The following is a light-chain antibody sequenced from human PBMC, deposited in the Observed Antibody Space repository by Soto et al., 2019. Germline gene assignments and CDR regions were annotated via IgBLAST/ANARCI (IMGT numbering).Light chain of an antibody. Sequence: EIVLTQSPATLSLSPGERATLSCRASQSVSSYLAWYQQKPGQAPRLLIYDASNRATGIPARFSGSGSGTDFILTISSLEPEDFAVYYCQQRSNWWTVGQGTKVDIK. J-gene: IGKJ1*01. CDR3: QQRSNWWT. CDR2: DAS. CDR1: QSVSSY. V-gene: IGKV3-11*01.